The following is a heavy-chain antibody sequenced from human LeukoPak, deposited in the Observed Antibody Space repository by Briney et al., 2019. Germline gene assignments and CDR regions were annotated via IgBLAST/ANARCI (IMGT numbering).Heavy chain of an antibody. J-gene: IGHJ4*02. V-gene: IGHV1-8*01. CDR1: GYTFTSYD. D-gene: IGHD2-8*01. CDR2: MNPNSGNT. Sequence: ASVKVSCKASGYTFTSYDINWVRQATGQGLEWMGWMNPNSGNTGYAQKFQGRVTMTRNTSISTAYTELSSLRSEDTAVYYCARGARLYCTNGVCPLGYWGQGTLVTVSS. CDR3: ARGARLYCTNGVCPLGY.